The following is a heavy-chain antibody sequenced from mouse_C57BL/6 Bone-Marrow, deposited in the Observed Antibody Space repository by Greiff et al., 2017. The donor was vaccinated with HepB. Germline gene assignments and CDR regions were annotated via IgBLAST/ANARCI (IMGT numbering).Heavy chain of an antibody. CDR3: APYYYGSSYYVDY. D-gene: IGHD1-1*01. J-gene: IGHJ2*01. V-gene: IGHV1-81*01. CDR2: IYPRSGNT. CDR1: GYTFTSYG. Sequence: QVQLQQSGAELARPGASVKLSCKASGYTFTSYGISWVKQRTGQGLEWIGVIYPRSGNTYYNEKFKGKATLTADNSSSTAYMKLRRLTSENSAFYCCAPYYYGSSYYVDYWGQGTTLTVSA.